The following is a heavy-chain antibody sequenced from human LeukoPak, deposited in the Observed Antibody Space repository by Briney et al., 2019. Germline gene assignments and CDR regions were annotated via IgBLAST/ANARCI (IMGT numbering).Heavy chain of an antibody. CDR2: IYTSGST. CDR1: GYSISSGYY. CDR3: ARTTPAGYSSGWYYFDY. V-gene: IGHV4-61*02. Sequence: PSETLSLTCTVSGYSISSGYYWSWIRQPAGKGLEWIGRIYTSGSTNYNPSLKSRVTISVDTSKNQFSLKLSSVTAADTAVYYCARTTPAGYSSGWYYFDYWGQGTLVTVSS. D-gene: IGHD6-19*01. J-gene: IGHJ4*02.